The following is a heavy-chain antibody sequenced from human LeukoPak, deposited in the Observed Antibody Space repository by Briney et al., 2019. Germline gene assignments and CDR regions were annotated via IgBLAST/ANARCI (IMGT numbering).Heavy chain of an antibody. CDR2: INHSGST. CDR1: GGSFVGYY. CDR3: ARGYGSGSYFVY. D-gene: IGHD3-10*01. J-gene: IGHJ4*02. Sequence: SETLSLTCAVYGGSFVGYYWSWIREAPGKRLEWIGEINHSGSTNYNPSLKSRVTISVDTSKNLFSLKLRYVAAADTAVYYCARGYGSGSYFVYWGQGTLVTVSS. V-gene: IGHV4-34*01.